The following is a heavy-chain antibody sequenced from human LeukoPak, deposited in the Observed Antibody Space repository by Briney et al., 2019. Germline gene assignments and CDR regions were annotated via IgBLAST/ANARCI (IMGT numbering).Heavy chain of an antibody. J-gene: IGHJ4*02. V-gene: IGHV1-8*01. D-gene: IGHD6-19*01. CDR3: ASVRDRSGWSPFDY. CDR2: MNPNSGNT. Sequence: ASVKVSCKASGYTFTSYDINWMRQATGQGLEWMGWMNPNSGNTGYAQKFQGRVTMTRNTSISTAYMELSSLRSEDTAVYYCASVRDRSGWSPFDYWGQGTLVTVSS. CDR1: GYTFTSYD.